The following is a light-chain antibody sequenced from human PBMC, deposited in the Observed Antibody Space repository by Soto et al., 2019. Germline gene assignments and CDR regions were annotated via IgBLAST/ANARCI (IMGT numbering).Light chain of an antibody. J-gene: IGKJ4*01. CDR1: QSLSGW. Sequence: DIQMTQSPSTLSASVGDSVTITCRASQSLSGWLTWYQQKPGKAPKLLIYLASSLKSGVPSRFSGSGSGTEFTLTISSLQPDDFATYYCQQYHSYPLTFGGGTKVEIK. CDR3: QQYHSYPLT. CDR2: LAS. V-gene: IGKV1-5*03.